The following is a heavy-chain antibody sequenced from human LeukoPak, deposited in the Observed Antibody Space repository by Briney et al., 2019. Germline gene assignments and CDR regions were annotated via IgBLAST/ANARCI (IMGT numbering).Heavy chain of an antibody. CDR2: ISATGSNT. CDR3: AKDGFDYYDSSGYSYFHY. D-gene: IGHD3-22*01. J-gene: IGHJ4*02. CDR1: GFTFSSYA. V-gene: IGHV3-23*01. Sequence: GGSLRLSCAASGFTFSSYALSWVRQAPGKGLEWVSAISATGSNTYYADSVKGRFTISRDSSKNTLYLQMNSLRAEDTAVYYCAKDGFDYYDSSGYSYFHYWGQGTLVTVSS.